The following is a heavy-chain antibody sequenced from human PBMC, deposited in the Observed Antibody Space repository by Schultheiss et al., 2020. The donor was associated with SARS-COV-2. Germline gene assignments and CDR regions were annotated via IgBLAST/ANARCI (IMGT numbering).Heavy chain of an antibody. J-gene: IGHJ4*02. CDR2: INPNTGDT. Sequence: ASVKVSCKASGYTFTSYAMNWVRQAPGQGLEWMGRINPNTGDTDYAQKFQDRVTLTRDTSITTVYMELSRLKSDDTAMYYCARDFRATVTFDSWGQGTLVKVSS. CDR3: ARDFRATVTFDS. D-gene: IGHD4-17*01. V-gene: IGHV1-2*06. CDR1: GYTFTSYA.